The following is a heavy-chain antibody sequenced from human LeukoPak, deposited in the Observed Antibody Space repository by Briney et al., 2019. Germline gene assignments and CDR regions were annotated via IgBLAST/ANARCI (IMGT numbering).Heavy chain of an antibody. J-gene: IGHJ4*02. V-gene: IGHV1-24*01. CDR1: GYTLTELS. CDR3: ATVSPQRSGGSSTGTFSDY. CDR2: FDPEDGET. D-gene: IGHD6-19*01. Sequence: ASVKVSCKVSGYTLTELSMHWVRQAPGKGLEWMGGFDPEDGETIYAQKFQGRVTMTEDTSTDTAYMELSSLRSEDTAVYYCATVSPQRSGGSSTGTFSDYWGQGTLVTVSS.